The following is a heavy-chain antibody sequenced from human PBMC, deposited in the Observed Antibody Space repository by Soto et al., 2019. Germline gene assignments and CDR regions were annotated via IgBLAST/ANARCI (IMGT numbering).Heavy chain of an antibody. CDR2: ISYDGSKK. CDR1: GFTFNSYA. CDR3: ARDRVPDYYHYYGLDV. J-gene: IGHJ6*02. Sequence: GGSLRLSCAASGFTFNSYAMHWVRQAPGRGLEWVAVISYDGSKKYYADSVKGRFTISRDNSKNTLYLQINSLRPEDTAVFYCARDRVPDYYHYYGLDVWGQGATVTVSS. V-gene: IGHV3-30-3*01. D-gene: IGHD3-10*01.